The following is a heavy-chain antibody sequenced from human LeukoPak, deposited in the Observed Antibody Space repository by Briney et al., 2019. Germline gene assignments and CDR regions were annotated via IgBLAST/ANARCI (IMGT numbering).Heavy chain of an antibody. J-gene: IGHJ4*02. CDR3: ARRGYYDSSGYYNFDY. D-gene: IGHD3-22*01. Sequence: PGESLKISCKGSGYSFTNYWIAWVRQMPGKGLEWMGIIYPGDSDTRYSPSFQGQVTISADKSISTAYLQWSSLKASDTAMYYCARRGYYDSSGYYNFDYWGQGTPVTVSS. V-gene: IGHV5-51*01. CDR2: IYPGDSDT. CDR1: GYSFTNYW.